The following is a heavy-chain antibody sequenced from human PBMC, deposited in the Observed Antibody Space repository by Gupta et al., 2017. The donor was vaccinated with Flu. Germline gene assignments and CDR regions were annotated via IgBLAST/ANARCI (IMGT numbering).Heavy chain of an antibody. J-gene: IGHJ6*02. CDR3: AKDWKWNYNIYGMNV. CDR2: ISYDGRNK. Sequence: QEQVVESGGGVVQPGRSLRLSCAASGFSFSNYGMHWVRQAPGKGLECVADISYDGRNKNYADSVKGRFTISRDNSKNTLYLQMNSLRTEDTAVYYCAKDWKWNYNIYGMNVWGQGTTVTVSS. V-gene: IGHV3-30*18. CDR1: GFSFSNYG. D-gene: IGHD3-9*01.